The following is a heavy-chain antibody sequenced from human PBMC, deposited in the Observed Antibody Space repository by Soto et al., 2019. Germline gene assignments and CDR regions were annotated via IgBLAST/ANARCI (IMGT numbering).Heavy chain of an antibody. CDR3: TTVGLAEMATIWTGYGMDV. V-gene: IGHV3-15*07. CDR2: IKSKTDGGTT. D-gene: IGHD3-9*01. J-gene: IGHJ6*02. CDR1: GFTFSNAW. Sequence: PGGSLRLSCAASGFTFSNAWMNWVRQAPGKGLEWVGRIKSKTDGGTTDYAAPVKGRFTISRDDSKNTLYLQMNSLKPADTAVYYCTTVGLAEMATIWTGYGMDVWGQGTTVTVSS.